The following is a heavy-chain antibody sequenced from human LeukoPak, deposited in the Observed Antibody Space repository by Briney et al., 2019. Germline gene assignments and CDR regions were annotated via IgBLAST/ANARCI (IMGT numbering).Heavy chain of an antibody. Sequence: QPGGSLRLSCTASKFTFRNYDMSWVRQAPGKGLEWVSVFASGGTTYYADSVKGRFTISRDNSKNTLSLQMNSLGAEDTAVYYCAKRQCSGFNCAFFDLWGQGTLVTVSS. J-gene: IGHJ4*02. CDR3: AKRQCSGFNCAFFDL. V-gene: IGHV3-23*01. CDR2: FASGGTT. CDR1: KFTFRNYD. D-gene: IGHD2-15*01.